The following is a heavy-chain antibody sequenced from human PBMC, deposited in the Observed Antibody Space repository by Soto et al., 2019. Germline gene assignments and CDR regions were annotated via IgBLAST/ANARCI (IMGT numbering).Heavy chain of an antibody. CDR1: GDSISSSSYY. CDR3: ALIVRYYYGMDV. J-gene: IGHJ6*02. D-gene: IGHD3-22*01. V-gene: IGHV4-39*01. CDR2: IYYSGST. Sequence: SLTWTVSGDSISSSSYYWGGIRQPPGKGLEWIGSIYYSGSTYYNPSLKSRVTISVDTYKNQFSLKLSSVTAADTAVYYCALIVRYYYGMDVWGQGTTVTGSS.